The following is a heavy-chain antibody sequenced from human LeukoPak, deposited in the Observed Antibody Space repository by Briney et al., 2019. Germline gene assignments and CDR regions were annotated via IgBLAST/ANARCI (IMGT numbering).Heavy chain of an antibody. CDR3: ARGRGVPAAVSDY. CDR2: ISYDGSNK. V-gene: IGHV3-30*01. J-gene: IGHJ4*02. D-gene: IGHD2-2*01. CDR1: GFTFSSYA. Sequence: GGSLRLSCAASGFTFSSYAMHWVRQAPGKGLEWVAVISYDGSNKYYADSVKGRFTISRDNSKNTLYLQMNSLRVEDTAVYYCARGRGVPAAVSDYWGQGTLVTVSS.